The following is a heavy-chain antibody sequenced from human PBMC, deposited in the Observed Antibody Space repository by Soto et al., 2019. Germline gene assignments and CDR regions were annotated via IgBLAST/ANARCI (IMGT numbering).Heavy chain of an antibody. J-gene: IGHJ4*02. D-gene: IGHD6-19*01. Sequence: GGSLRLSCAASGFTFSSYSMHWVRKAPGKGLEWVAVIRGNGSSKYYADSVKGRFTISRDNSKNTLYLQMNSLRAEDTAVYYCAKDLIAVAGNYFDYWGQGTLVTVSS. CDR3: AKDLIAVAGNYFDY. V-gene: IGHV3-30-3*01. CDR1: GFTFSSYS. CDR2: IRGNGSSK.